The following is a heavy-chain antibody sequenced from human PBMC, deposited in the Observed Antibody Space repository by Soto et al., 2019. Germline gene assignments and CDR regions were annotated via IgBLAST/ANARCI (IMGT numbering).Heavy chain of an antibody. V-gene: IGHV4-34*01. J-gene: IGHJ5*02. Sequence: PSETLSLTCAVYGGSFSGYYWSWIRQPPGKGLEWIGEINHSGSTNYNPSLKSRVTISVDTSKNQFSLKLSSVTAADTAVYYCASGRDEDFRGVYKNWFDPWGQGTLVTVSS. D-gene: IGHD3-10*01. CDR1: GGSFSGYY. CDR3: ASGRDEDFRGVYKNWFDP. CDR2: INHSGST.